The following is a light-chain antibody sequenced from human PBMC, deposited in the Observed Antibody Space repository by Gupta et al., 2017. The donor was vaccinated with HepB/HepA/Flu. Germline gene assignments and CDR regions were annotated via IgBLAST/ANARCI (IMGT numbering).Light chain of an antibody. CDR1: LSLTTY. Sequence: DIVMTQSPATLSVSPGESATLSCRAILSLTTYLAWYQQRPGQSPRLLLYGASARPSGILARFRGSGSGSQLTLTITSLPSEDFAVYYCQQDSNWPRTFGQGTKVEIK. V-gene: IGKV3-15*01. CDR2: GAS. CDR3: QQDSNWPRT. J-gene: IGKJ1*01.